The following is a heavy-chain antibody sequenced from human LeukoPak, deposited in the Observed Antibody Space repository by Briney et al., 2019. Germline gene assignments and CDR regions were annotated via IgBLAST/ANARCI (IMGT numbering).Heavy chain of an antibody. CDR2: IYYSGST. D-gene: IGHD3-10*01. V-gene: IGHV4-39*07. CDR1: GGSIIISSYY. CDR3: ARESYGSGNFDY. Sequence: SETLSLTCTVSGGSIIISSYYWGWVRQPPGKGLEWIGSIYYSGSTYYNPSLKSRVTTSVDTSKNQFSLKLSSVTAADTAVYYCARESYGSGNFDYWGQGTLVTVSS. J-gene: IGHJ4*02.